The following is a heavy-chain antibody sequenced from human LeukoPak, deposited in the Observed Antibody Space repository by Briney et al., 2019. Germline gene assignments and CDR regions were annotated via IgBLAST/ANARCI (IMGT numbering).Heavy chain of an antibody. D-gene: IGHD1-26*01. CDR3: AREVLVGATSWFDP. CDR1: GGSISSYY. Sequence: SETLSLTCTVSGGSISSYYWSWIRQPPGKGLEWIGYIYYSGSTNYNPSLKSRVTISVDTSKNRFSLKLSSVTAADTAVYYCAREVLVGATSWFDPWGQGTLVTVSS. V-gene: IGHV4-59*01. CDR2: IYYSGST. J-gene: IGHJ5*02.